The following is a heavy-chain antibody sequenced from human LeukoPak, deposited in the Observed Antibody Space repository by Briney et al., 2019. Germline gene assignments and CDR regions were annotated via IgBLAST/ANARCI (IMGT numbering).Heavy chain of an antibody. V-gene: IGHV3-30-3*01. CDR2: ISYDGSNK. CDR3: VKDSDTTWFGRDSK. CDR1: GFTFSSYA. D-gene: IGHD3-10*01. J-gene: IGHJ4*02. Sequence: PGGSLRLSCAASGFTFSSYAMHWVRQAPGKGLEWVAVISYDGSNKYYADSVKGRFTISRDNSINTLYLQMRSLRLEDTAVYYCVKDSDTTWFGRDSKWGRGTLVTVSS.